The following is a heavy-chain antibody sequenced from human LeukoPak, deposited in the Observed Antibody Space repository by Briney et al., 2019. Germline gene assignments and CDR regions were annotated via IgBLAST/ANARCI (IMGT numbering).Heavy chain of an antibody. V-gene: IGHV3-48*01. CDR3: ARAAYCGGDCYSDLFDY. CDR2: ISSSSSTI. Sequence: GGSLRLSCAASGFTFSSYSMNWVRQAPGKGLEWVSYISSSSSTIYYADSVKGRFTISRDNSKNTLYLQMNSLRAEDTAVYYCARAAYCGGDCYSDLFDYWGQGTLVTVSS. CDR1: GFTFSSYS. J-gene: IGHJ4*02. D-gene: IGHD2-21*02.